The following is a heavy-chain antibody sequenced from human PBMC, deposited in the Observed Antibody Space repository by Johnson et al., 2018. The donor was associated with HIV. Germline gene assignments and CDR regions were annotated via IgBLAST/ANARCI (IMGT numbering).Heavy chain of an antibody. CDR1: GFIFNDYV. J-gene: IGHJ3*02. CDR2: VNWNGGST. V-gene: IGHV3-20*04. Sequence: VQLVESGGGMVRPGGSLRLSCAASGFIFNDYVMNWVRQAPGKGLAWVSGVNWNGGSTGYADSVKGRFTISRDNAKNSLYLQMKSLRAEDTALYYCASHRSIAADDAFDIWGQGTMVTVSS. D-gene: IGHD6-13*01. CDR3: ASHRSIAADDAFDI.